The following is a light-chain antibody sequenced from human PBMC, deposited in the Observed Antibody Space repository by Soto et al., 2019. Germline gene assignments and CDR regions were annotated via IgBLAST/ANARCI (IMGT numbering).Light chain of an antibody. CDR2: DVS. Sequence: QSVLTQPASVSGSPGQSITISCTGTSSDIGTYNYVSWYQQHTGKAPKLMIFDVSYRPSGVSNRFSGSKSDNTASLTISGLQAEDEADYYCRSYTGTRSRYVFGTGTKVTVL. V-gene: IGLV2-14*03. J-gene: IGLJ1*01. CDR3: RSYTGTRSRYV. CDR1: SSDIGTYNY.